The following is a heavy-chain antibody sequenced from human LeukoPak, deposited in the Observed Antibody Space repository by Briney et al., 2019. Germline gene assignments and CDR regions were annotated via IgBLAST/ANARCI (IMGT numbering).Heavy chain of an antibody. J-gene: IGHJ4*02. CDR2: IYYSGST. D-gene: IGHD3-9*01. CDR1: GGSISSGDYY. Sequence: PSQTLSLTCTVSGGSISSGDYYWSWIRQPPGKGLEWIGYIYYSGSTYYNPSLKSRVTISVDTSKNQFSLKLSSVTAADMAVYYCARGAPDLLRYFDWFPDYWGQGTLVTVSS. V-gene: IGHV4-30-4*08. CDR3: ARGAPDLLRYFDWFPDY.